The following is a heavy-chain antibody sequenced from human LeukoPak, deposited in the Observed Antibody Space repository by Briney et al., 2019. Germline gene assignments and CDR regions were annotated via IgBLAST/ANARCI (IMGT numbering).Heavy chain of an antibody. CDR1: GFAFSSYW. Sequence: GGSLRISCAASGFAFSSYWMSWVRQAPGKGVEGVASIKQDGSEKYFVGSVKGRFTISRDNGKNSLFLQMNNLRAEGPAFVYCARGHSSSPNWFDPWGQGTLVTVSS. CDR2: IKQDGSEK. V-gene: IGHV3-7*04. D-gene: IGHD6-13*01. J-gene: IGHJ5*02. CDR3: ARGHSSSPNWFDP.